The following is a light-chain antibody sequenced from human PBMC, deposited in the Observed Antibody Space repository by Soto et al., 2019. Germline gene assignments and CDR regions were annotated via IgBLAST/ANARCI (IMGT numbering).Light chain of an antibody. J-gene: IGKJ1*01. V-gene: IGKV3-20*01. Sequence: EIVLTQSPGTLSLSPGERATLSCRASQSVSNNYLACYQQKPCQAPRLLIYGASNMATGIPGRFSGSGSGTDFTLTPSRLEADDFAVYYCQQYGRSYTFCQATHVQIK. CDR2: GAS. CDR3: QQYGRSYT. CDR1: QSVSNNY.